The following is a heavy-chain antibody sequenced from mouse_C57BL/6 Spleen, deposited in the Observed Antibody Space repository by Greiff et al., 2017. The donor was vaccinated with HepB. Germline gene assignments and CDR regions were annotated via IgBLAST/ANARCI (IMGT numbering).Heavy chain of an antibody. Sequence: QVQLKQPGAELVKPGASVKLSCKASGYTFTSYWMHWVKQRPGQGLEWIGMIHPNSGSTNYNEKFKSKATLTVDKSSSTAYMQLSSLTSEDSAVYYCARYPDDYAMDYWGQGTSVTVSS. CDR1: GYTFTSYW. J-gene: IGHJ4*01. CDR3: ARYPDDYAMDY. V-gene: IGHV1-64*01. CDR2: IHPNSGST.